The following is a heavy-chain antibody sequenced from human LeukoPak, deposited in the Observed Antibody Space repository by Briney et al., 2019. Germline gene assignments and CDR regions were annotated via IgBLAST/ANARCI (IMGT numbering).Heavy chain of an antibody. CDR1: GYTFTGYY. CDR2: INPNSGGT. CDR3: ARELEVIGYDILTGYLGPHVC. Sequence: ASVKVSCKASGYTFTGYYMHWVRQAPGQGLEWMGWINPNSGGTNYAQKFQGRVTMTRDTSISTAYMELSRLRSDDTAVYYCARELEVIGYDILTGYLGPHVCWGQGTLVTVSS. V-gene: IGHV1-2*02. J-gene: IGHJ4*02. D-gene: IGHD3-9*01.